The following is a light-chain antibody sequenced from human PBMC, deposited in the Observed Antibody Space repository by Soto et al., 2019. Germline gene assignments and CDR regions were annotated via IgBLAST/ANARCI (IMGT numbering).Light chain of an antibody. CDR1: SSDVGGYDY. Sequence: ALTQPRSVSGSPGQSVTISCTGTSSDVGGYDYVSWYQQHPGKAPKLMIYDVTKRPSGIPDRFSGSKSGNAASLTISGLQAEDEADYYCCSYAGSYTYVFGTETKVTVL. J-gene: IGLJ1*01. CDR2: DVT. CDR3: CSYAGSYTYV. V-gene: IGLV2-11*01.